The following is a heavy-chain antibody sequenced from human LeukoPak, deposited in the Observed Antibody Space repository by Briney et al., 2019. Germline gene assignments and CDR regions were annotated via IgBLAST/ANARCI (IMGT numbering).Heavy chain of an antibody. J-gene: IGHJ4*02. Sequence: GGSLRLSCAASGFPFSSYSMTWVRQAPGKGLEWVANINPVGSETYYVDSVRGRFTISRDSAMNLLYLQMNSLRAEDTAMYYCAKGTLRYSSCYECWGQGTPVTVSS. CDR2: INPVGSET. V-gene: IGHV3-7*05. CDR1: GFPFSSYS. CDR3: AKGTLRYSSCYEC. D-gene: IGHD6-19*01.